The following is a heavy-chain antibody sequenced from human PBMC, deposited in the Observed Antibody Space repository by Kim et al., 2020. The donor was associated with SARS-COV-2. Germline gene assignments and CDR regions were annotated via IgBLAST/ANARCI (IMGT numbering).Heavy chain of an antibody. CDR3: ARERTINVMALFTDS. Sequence: SETLSLTCTVSGGSVSSGSFYWGWVRQPPGKGLEWIGYIYYTGRTNYNTSLKCRVTMSLDTSKSQFSLRLTSVTAADTAAYLCARERTINVMALFTDSWG. D-gene: IGHD5-12*01. CDR1: GGSVSSGSFY. J-gene: IGHJ5*01. CDR2: IYYTGRT. V-gene: IGHV4-61*01.